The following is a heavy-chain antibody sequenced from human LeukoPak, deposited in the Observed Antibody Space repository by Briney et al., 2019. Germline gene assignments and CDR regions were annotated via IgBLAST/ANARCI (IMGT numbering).Heavy chain of an antibody. D-gene: IGHD6-6*01. V-gene: IGHV3-23*01. CDR2: INGGGGRT. CDR3: ANFAQFYVDSSSSADY. Sequence: GGSLRLSCAASGFTFSTYAMNWVRQAPGKGLEWVSVINGGGGRTYYAESVKGRFTISRDNSKNTLYLQMNSLRAEDTAVYYCANFAQFYVDSSSSADYWGQGTLVTVSS. J-gene: IGHJ4*02. CDR1: GFTFSTYA.